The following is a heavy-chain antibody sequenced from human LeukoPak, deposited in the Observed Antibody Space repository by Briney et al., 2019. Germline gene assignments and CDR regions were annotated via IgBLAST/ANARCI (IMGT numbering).Heavy chain of an antibody. Sequence: ASVKVSCKASGYSFTGYYIHWVRQAPGQGLAWMGWINPYSGDTTYAQKFQGRLTLTRDTSISTAYMEVSRLKSDDTAVYYCAKTSEIQLWPSYVDYWGQGTLVTVSS. CDR3: AKTSEIQLWPSYVDY. CDR1: GYSFTGYY. CDR2: INPYSGDT. D-gene: IGHD5-18*01. J-gene: IGHJ4*02. V-gene: IGHV1-2*02.